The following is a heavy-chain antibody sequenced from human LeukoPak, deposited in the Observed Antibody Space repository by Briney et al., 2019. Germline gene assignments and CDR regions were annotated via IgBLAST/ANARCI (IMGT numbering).Heavy chain of an antibody. CDR3: ARDSGGSGWSGAFDI. J-gene: IGHJ3*02. Sequence: PSETLSLTCTVSCGSIRCHFWRLIRQPPGKGPEWVGDIYYSGSTNYNPSLKSRVTISVDTSKNQFSLKLSSVTAADTAVYYCARDSGGSGWSGAFDIWGQGTMVTVSS. D-gene: IGHD6-19*01. V-gene: IGHV4-59*11. CDR2: IYYSGST. CDR1: CGSIRCHF.